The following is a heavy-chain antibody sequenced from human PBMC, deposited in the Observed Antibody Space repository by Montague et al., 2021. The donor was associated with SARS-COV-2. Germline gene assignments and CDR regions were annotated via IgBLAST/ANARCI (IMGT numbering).Heavy chain of an antibody. Sequence: SETLSLTCAVSGGSFSGHYWNWIRQPPGKGLEWIGEINHSGSTNNNPSLNSRVTMSVDTSKNQFSLKLSSVTAAATAVDYCARGDRQGYGCRLWSFDYWGQGTLVTVSS. CDR3: ARGDRQGYGCRLWSFDY. CDR2: INHSGST. J-gene: IGHJ4*02. V-gene: IGHV4-34*01. D-gene: IGHD3-10*01. CDR1: GGSFSGHY.